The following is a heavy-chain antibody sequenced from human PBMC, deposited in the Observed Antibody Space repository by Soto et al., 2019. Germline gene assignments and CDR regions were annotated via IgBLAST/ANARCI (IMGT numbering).Heavy chain of an antibody. Sequence: SVKVSCKASGGTFSTYGISWVRQAPEQGLEWMGGIIPIFGTANYAQKFQGRVTIIADESTSTAYMELSSLRSEDTAVYYCARGWDHYDSSGLLTWFDPWGQGTLVTVSS. D-gene: IGHD3-22*01. CDR3: ARGWDHYDSSGLLTWFDP. V-gene: IGHV1-69*13. CDR1: GGTFSTYG. J-gene: IGHJ5*02. CDR2: IIPIFGTA.